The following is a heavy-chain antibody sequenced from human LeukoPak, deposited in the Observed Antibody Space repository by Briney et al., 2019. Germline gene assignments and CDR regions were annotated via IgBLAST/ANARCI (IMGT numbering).Heavy chain of an antibody. CDR1: GYTFTSYC. D-gene: IGHD1-14*01. J-gene: IGHJ5*02. CDR3: ARSTTDWFDP. Sequence: ASVKVSCKASGYTFTSYCMHWVRQAPGQGLEWMGIINPSSGSTSYAQKFQGRVTMTRDTSTSTVYMELSSLRSEDTAVYYCARSTTDWFDPWGQGTLVTVSS. CDR2: INPSSGST. V-gene: IGHV1-46*01.